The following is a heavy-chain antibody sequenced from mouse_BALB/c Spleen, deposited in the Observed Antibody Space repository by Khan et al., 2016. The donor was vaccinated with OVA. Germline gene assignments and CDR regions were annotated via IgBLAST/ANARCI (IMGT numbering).Heavy chain of an antibody. D-gene: IGHD1-1*01. Sequence: DLVKPGASVKLSCKASGYTFTSYWINWIKQRPGQGLEWIGHISPGSGRPYYNEMFTVKATLTVDPSSSTAYLQLSSLSSEDSAVYFLARSNYYGSGLYAMDYWGQGTSVTVSS. CDR1: GYTFTSYW. CDR2: ISPGSGRP. CDR3: ARSNYYGSGLYAMDY. J-gene: IGHJ4*01. V-gene: IGHV1S41*01.